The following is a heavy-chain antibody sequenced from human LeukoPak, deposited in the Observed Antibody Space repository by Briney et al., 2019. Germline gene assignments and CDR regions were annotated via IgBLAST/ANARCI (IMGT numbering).Heavy chain of an antibody. J-gene: IGHJ6*02. V-gene: IGHV4-34*01. Sequence: SETLSLTCAVYGGSFSGYYWSWIRQPPGKGLEWVGEINHSGSTNYNPSLKSRVTISVDTSKNQFSLKLSSVTAADTAVYYCARHSSGWFDPYYYYYYGMDVWGQGTTVTVSS. CDR2: INHSGST. CDR1: GGSFSGYY. CDR3: ARHSSGWFDPYYYYYYGMDV. D-gene: IGHD6-19*01.